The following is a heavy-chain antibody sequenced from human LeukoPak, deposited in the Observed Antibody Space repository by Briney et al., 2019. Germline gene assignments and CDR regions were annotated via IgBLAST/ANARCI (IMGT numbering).Heavy chain of an antibody. D-gene: IGHD6-6*01. J-gene: IGHJ4*02. CDR3: ASYEYSSSWVNYFDY. CDR1: GYSISSGYY. V-gene: IGHV4-38-2*01. Sequence: SETLSLTCAVSGYSISSGYYWGWIRQPPGKGLGWIGSIYHSGSTYYNPSLKSRVTISVDTSKNQFSLKLSSVTAADTAVYYCASYEYSSSWVNYFDYWGQGTLVTVSS. CDR2: IYHSGST.